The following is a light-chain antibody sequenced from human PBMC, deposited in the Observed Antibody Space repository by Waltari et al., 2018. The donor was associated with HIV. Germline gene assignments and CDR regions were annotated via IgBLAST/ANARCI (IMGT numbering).Light chain of an antibody. J-gene: IGKJ2*01. CDR2: DAS. CDR1: QSVSSS. V-gene: IGKV3-11*01. CDR3: QQRSNWPMYT. Sequence: EIVLTQSPATLSLSPGERATLSCRASQSVSSSLAWYQQNPGQAPRLLIFDASNRATGIPARFSGSGSGTDFTLTISSLEPEDFAVYYCQQRSNWPMYTFGQGTKLEIK.